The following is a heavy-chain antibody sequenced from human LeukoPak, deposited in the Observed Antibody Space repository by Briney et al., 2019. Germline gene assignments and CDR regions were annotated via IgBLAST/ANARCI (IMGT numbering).Heavy chain of an antibody. D-gene: IGHD4-11*01. V-gene: IGHV1-18*01. CDR1: GYTFTSYG. CDR3: ARDGTVRPVDYYYGMDV. CDR2: ISAYNGNT. Sequence: ASAKVSCKASGYTFTSYGISWVRQAPGQGLEWMGWISAYNGNTNYAQKLQGRVTMTTDTSTSTAYMELRSLRSDDTAVYYCARDGTVRPVDYYYGMDVWGQGTTVTVSS. J-gene: IGHJ6*02.